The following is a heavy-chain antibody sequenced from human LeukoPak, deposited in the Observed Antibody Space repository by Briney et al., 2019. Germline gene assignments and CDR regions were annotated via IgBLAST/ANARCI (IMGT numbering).Heavy chain of an antibody. V-gene: IGHV3-21*01. CDR2: ISSSSSYI. D-gene: IGHD4-23*01. J-gene: IGHJ4*02. Sequence: GGSLRLSCAASGFTFSSYSMNWVRQAPGKGLEWVSSISSSSSYIYYADSVKGRFTISRDNAKKSLYLQMNSLRAEDTAVYYCARKYGCNGFDYWGQGTLVTVSS. CDR1: GFTFSSYS. CDR3: ARKYGCNGFDY.